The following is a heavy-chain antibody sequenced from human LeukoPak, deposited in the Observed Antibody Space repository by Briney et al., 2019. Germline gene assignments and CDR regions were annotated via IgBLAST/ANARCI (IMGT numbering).Heavy chain of an antibody. CDR3: AKDGGYYDSSGYLDWYFDL. J-gene: IGHJ2*01. CDR1: GFTFSSYA. CDR2: ISGSGGST. D-gene: IGHD3-22*01. V-gene: IGHV3-23*01. Sequence: HTGGSLRLSCAASGFTFSSYAMSWVRQAPGKGLEWVSAISGSGGSTYYADSVKGRFTISRDNSKNTLYLQMNSLRAEDTAVYYCAKDGGYYDSSGYLDWYFDLWGRGTLVTVSS.